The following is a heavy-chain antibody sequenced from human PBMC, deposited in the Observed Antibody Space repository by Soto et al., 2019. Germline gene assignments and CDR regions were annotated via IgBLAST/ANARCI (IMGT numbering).Heavy chain of an antibody. CDR2: IYYSGRT. V-gene: IGHV4-30-4*07. CDR3: ARPRDSGGWVTFGENNAFDI. J-gene: IGHJ3*02. D-gene: IGHD3-16*01. Sequence: SETLSLTCAVSGASISSGGYSWSWIQPPRGKGLEWIGYIYYSGRTNYNSSLKSRVTISADKSKNQFSLRLSSVTAADTAMYYCARPRDSGGWVTFGENNAFDIWGRGTMVTVSS. CDR1: GASISSGGYS.